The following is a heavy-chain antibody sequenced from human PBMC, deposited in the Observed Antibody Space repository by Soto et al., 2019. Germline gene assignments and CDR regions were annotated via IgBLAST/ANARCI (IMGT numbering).Heavy chain of an antibody. J-gene: IGHJ6*02. CDR3: VNLLSGIAARPPLYGMAV. Sequence: GGSLRLSCSASGFTFSSYAMHWVRQAPGKGLEYVSAISSNGGSTYYADSVKGRFTISRDNSKNTLYLQMSSLRAEDTAVYYCVNLLSGIAARPPLYGMAVWGQGTTVTVSS. D-gene: IGHD6-6*01. V-gene: IGHV3-64D*06. CDR1: GFTFSSYA. CDR2: ISSNGGST.